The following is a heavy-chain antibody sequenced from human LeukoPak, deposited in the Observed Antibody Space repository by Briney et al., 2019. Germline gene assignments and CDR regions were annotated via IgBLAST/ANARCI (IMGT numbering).Heavy chain of an antibody. CDR2: ISYDGTNK. Sequence: GGSLRLSCAASGFTFSSYGMHWVRQAPGKGLGWVAAISYDGTNKYYAESVKGRFTIFSDDAKNTMYLQMNSLRPEDTAVYYCAKVGKAAALGWFDPWGQGTLVTVSS. J-gene: IGHJ5*02. D-gene: IGHD6-13*01. CDR1: GFTFSSYG. CDR3: AKVGKAAALGWFDP. V-gene: IGHV3-30*18.